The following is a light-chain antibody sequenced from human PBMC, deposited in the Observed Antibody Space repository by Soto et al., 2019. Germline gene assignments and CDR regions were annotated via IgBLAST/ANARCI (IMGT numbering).Light chain of an antibody. CDR3: SSYTSSSTPYV. Sequence: QSALTQPASVPGSPGQSITISCTGTSSDVGGYNYVSWYQQHPGKAPKLMIYEVSNRPSGVSNRFSGSKSGNTASLTISGLQAEEEADYYCSSYTSSSTPYVFGTGTKVTV. V-gene: IGLV2-14*01. J-gene: IGLJ1*01. CDR2: EVS. CDR1: SSDVGGYNY.